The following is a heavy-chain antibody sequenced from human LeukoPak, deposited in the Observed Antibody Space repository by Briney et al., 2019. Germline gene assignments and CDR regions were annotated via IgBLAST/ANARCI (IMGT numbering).Heavy chain of an antibody. D-gene: IGHD3-16*02. CDR3: ARTGYDYTWGSYRQFDY. J-gene: IGHJ4*02. V-gene: IGHV1-8*01. CDR1: GYTFTSYD. Sequence: ASVKVSCKASGYTFTSYDINWVRQATGQGLEWMGWMIPNSGTTGYAQKFQVRVTMTRNTSISTAYLELSSLTSEDTAVYYCARTGYDYTWGSYRQFDYWGQGTLVTVSS. CDR2: MIPNSGTT.